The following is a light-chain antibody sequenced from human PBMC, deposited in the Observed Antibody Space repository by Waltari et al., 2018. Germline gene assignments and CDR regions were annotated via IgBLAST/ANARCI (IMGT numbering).Light chain of an antibody. CDR1: QSVSSSY. CDR3: QQYGSLPYT. Sequence: EIVLTQSPGTLSLSPGERATLSCRASQSVSSSYLAWYQQKPGQAPRLLLYGASNRATGLPDRFSGSASGTDFTLTISSLESEDFAVYHCQQYGSLPYTFGQGTKLEIK. J-gene: IGKJ2*01. V-gene: IGKV3-20*01. CDR2: GAS.